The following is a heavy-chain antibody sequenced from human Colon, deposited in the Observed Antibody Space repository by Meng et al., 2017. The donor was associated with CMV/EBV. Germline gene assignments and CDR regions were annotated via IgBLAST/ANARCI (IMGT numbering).Heavy chain of an antibody. D-gene: IGHD3-22*01. J-gene: IGHJ6*02. CDR3: ARASSVAVIYYLGMDV. CDR1: GFNFRSFE. CDR2: ISSGGQTI. V-gene: IGHV3-48*03. Sequence: GGSLRLSCSASGFNFRSFEMNWVRQAPGKGLEWVSYISSGGQTIHYADSVKGRITISRDNSKNTLYLQMSSLRAEDTAVYYCARASSVAVIYYLGMDVWGLGTTVTVSS.